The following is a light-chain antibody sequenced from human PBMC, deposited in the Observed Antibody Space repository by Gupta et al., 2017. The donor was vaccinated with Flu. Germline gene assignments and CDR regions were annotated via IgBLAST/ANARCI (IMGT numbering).Light chain of an antibody. CDR2: AAS. V-gene: IGKV1-27*01. CDR3: QKYNSAPPGLT. Sequence: DIQMTQSPSSLSASVGDRVTITCRASQDISNYLAWFQQKPGRVPNLLIYAASTLQSGVPSRFSGSASGTDFTLIISNLQPEDVATYYCQKYNSAPPGLTFGGGTKVELK. J-gene: IGKJ4*01. CDR1: QDISNY.